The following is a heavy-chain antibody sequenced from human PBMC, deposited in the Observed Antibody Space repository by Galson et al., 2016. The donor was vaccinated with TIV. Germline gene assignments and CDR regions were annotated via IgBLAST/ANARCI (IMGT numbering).Heavy chain of an antibody. Sequence: SVKVSCKASGYPVTTYYMHWVRQGPGQGLEWMGIINPSGGGTTHAQHFQGRLTMTRDTSTSTVYMELSSLRSEDTAVYYCARTQSCGGDCYYFDYWGQGALVTVSS. D-gene: IGHD2-21*02. J-gene: IGHJ4*02. CDR3: ARTQSCGGDCYYFDY. V-gene: IGHV1-46*01. CDR1: GYPVTTYY. CDR2: INPSGGGT.